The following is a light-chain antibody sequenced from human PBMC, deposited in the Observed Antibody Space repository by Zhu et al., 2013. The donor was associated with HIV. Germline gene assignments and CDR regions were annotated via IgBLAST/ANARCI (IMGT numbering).Light chain of an antibody. V-gene: IGKV3-20*01. J-gene: IGKJ1*01. CDR3: HQYGGTPPT. CDR1: QSVTGSN. Sequence: EIVLTQSPGTLSLSPGERATLSCRASQSVTGSNLAWYQQRPGQAPSLLISGASSRATGIPDRFSGSGSGTDFILTITRLEPEDFAVYYCHQYGGTPPTFGQGTKVEVK. CDR2: GAS.